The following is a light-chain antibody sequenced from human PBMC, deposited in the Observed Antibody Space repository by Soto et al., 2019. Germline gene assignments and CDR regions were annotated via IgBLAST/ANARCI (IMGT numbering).Light chain of an antibody. Sequence: EIVLTQSPATLSLSPGERATLSCRASQSVSSYLAWYQQKPGQAPRLLIYDASNRATGIPARFSGSGSGTDFTLTISSLEPEDFAVYYCRQRSNWPGTFGQGTKVEI. J-gene: IGKJ1*01. CDR2: DAS. CDR3: RQRSNWPGT. V-gene: IGKV3-11*01. CDR1: QSVSSY.